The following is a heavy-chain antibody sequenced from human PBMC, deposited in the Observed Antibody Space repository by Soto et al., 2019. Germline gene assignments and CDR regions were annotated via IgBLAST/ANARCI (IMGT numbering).Heavy chain of an antibody. CDR2: IYSLGNT. D-gene: IGHD6-19*01. CDR1: GGSISSSSYY. J-gene: IGHJ4*02. Sequence: SETLSLTSTVSGGSISSSSYYWGWIRQPPGQGLEWLGTIYSLGNTNYNPSLKSRVTISIDTSKNQFSLKLSSVTAADTAVYYCARALAVPGYYFDYWGQGTLVTVSS. V-gene: IGHV4-39*07. CDR3: ARALAVPGYYFDY.